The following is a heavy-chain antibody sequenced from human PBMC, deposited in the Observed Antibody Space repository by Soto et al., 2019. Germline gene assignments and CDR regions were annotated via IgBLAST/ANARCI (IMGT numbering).Heavy chain of an antibody. Sequence: SVKVSCKASGGTFSSYAISWVRQAPGQGLEWMGGIIPIFGTANYAQKFQGRVTITADESTSTAYMELSSLRSEDTAVYYCARGNCSSTSCFSKEGLYYYYYGMDVWGQGTTVTVSS. D-gene: IGHD2-2*01. CDR1: GGTFSSYA. CDR3: ARGNCSSTSCFSKEGLYYYYYGMDV. J-gene: IGHJ6*02. V-gene: IGHV1-69*13. CDR2: IIPIFGTA.